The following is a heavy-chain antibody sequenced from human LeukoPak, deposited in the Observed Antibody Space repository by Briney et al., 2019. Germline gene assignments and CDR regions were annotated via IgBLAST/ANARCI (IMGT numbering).Heavy chain of an antibody. Sequence: GGSPRLSCAASGFTFSSYGMHWVRQAPGKGLEWVAFIRYDGSNKYYADSVKGRFTISRDNSKNTLYLQMNSLRAEDTAVYYCAKDSVVVPAARSDAFDIWGQGTMVTVSS. CDR3: AKDSVVVPAARSDAFDI. CDR2: IRYDGSNK. CDR1: GFTFSSYG. V-gene: IGHV3-30*02. D-gene: IGHD2-2*01. J-gene: IGHJ3*02.